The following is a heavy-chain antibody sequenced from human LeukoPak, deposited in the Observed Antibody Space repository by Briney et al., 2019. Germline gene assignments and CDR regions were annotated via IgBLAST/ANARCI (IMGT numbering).Heavy chain of an antibody. CDR2: IYPGDSDT. CDR1: GYTFTRYW. V-gene: IGHV5-51*01. D-gene: IGHD5-24*01. Sequence: GESLKISCKGSGYTFTRYWIAWVRQMPGKGLEWMGIIYPGDSDTRYSPSFQGQVTISADKSISTAYLQWGSLKASDTAMYYCARHRDGNADYWGQGTLVTVSS. CDR3: ARHRDGNADY. J-gene: IGHJ4*02.